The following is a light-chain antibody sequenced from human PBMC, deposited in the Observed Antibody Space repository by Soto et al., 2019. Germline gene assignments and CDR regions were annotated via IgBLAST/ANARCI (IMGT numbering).Light chain of an antibody. CDR3: QSYDSSLSGSEV. J-gene: IGLJ1*01. Sequence: QSVLTRPPSVSGAPGQRVTISCTGSSSNIGAGHDVHWYQQLPGTAPKPLIYGNSNRPSGVPDRFSGSKSGTSASLAITGLQAEDEADYYCQSYDSSLSGSEVFGTGTKVTVL. CDR1: SSNIGAGHD. CDR2: GNS. V-gene: IGLV1-40*01.